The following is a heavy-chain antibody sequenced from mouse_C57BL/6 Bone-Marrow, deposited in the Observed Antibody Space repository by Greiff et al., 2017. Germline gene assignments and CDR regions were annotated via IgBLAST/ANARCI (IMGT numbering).Heavy chain of an antibody. CDR3: ARYDGYYGGFAY. CDR1: GYAFTNYL. Sequence: LVESGAELVRPGTSVKVSCKASGYAFTNYLIEWVKQRPGQGLEWIGVINPGSGGTNYNEKFKGKATLTADKSSSTAYMQLSSLTSEDSAVYFCARYDGYYGGFAYWGQGTLVTVSA. J-gene: IGHJ3*01. D-gene: IGHD2-3*01. V-gene: IGHV1-54*01. CDR2: INPGSGGT.